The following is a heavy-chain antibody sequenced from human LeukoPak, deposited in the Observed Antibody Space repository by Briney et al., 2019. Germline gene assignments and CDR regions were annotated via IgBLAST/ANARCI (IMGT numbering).Heavy chain of an antibody. CDR2: ISYDGRSK. CDR1: GFTFSSFA. V-gene: IGHV3-30*04. J-gene: IGHJ4*02. D-gene: IGHD3-10*01. Sequence: PGGSLRLSCAASGFTFSSFAMHWVRQAPGKGLEWVAVISYDGRSKYYVDSVKGRFTLSRDNSQNTMYLQMNSLGAEDTAVYYCAGSYHYWGQGTLVTVSS. CDR3: AGSYHY.